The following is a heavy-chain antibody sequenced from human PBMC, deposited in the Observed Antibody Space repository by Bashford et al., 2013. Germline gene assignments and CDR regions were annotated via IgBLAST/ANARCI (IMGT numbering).Heavy chain of an antibody. J-gene: IGHJ4*02. V-gene: IGHV3-23*01. CDR3: AKARTLMTTAFEY. D-gene: IGHD1-14*01. CDR1: GILVLKNYS. Sequence: GGSLRLSCAASGILVLKNYSHERGSARLRGRGWSGVAIISGYGGTTFYADSVKGRFTISRDNSKNTLYLLLNSLRGDDTAIYYCAKARTLMTTAFEYWGQGSLVTVSS. CDR2: ISGYGGTT.